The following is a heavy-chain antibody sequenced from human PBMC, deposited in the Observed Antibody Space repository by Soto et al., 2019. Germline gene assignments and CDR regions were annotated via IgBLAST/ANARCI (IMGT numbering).Heavy chain of an antibody. CDR2: VTHSGTA. CDR1: GGSIDSGAFS. D-gene: IGHD6-19*01. V-gene: IGHV4-30-2*01. Sequence: PLSLTCAVSGGSIDSGAFSLSWIRQPPGKGLEWIGYVTHSGTAYSIPSLNGRLTLSVDSSQTQFFLKLTSVTAADSAFYYCARIHWAQSSLDYWGRGILVTVSS. J-gene: IGHJ4*02. CDR3: ARIHWAQSSLDY.